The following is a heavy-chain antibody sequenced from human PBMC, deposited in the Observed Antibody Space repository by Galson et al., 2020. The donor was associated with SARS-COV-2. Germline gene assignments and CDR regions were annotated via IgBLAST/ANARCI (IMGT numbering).Heavy chain of an antibody. CDR1: RALRSYY. J-gene: IGHJ4*02. CDR3: ARRYDSNGYYFY. CDR2: PFYHRT. V-gene: IGHV4-59*08. D-gene: IGHD3-22*01. Sequence: ETSETLSLTCNVSRALRSYYWSWIPQPPGKGLDWIGNPFYHRTKYNPSLKSRVTISVDRSKNQFSLKLTSVTAADTAMYYCARRYDSNGYYFYWGPGIPVTVSS.